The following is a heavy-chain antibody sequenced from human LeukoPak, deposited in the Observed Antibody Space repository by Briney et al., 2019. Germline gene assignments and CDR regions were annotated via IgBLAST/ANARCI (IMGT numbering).Heavy chain of an antibody. Sequence: SVKVSCKASGGTFSSYAISWVRQAPGQGLEWMGRIIPIFGTANFAQKFQGRVTITADKSTSTAYMELSSLRSEDTAVYYCARLPAYGDCGGDCHLDYWGQGTLVTVSS. J-gene: IGHJ4*02. D-gene: IGHD2-21*02. CDR1: GGTFSSYA. CDR2: IIPIFGTA. V-gene: IGHV1-69*06. CDR3: ARLPAYGDCGGDCHLDY.